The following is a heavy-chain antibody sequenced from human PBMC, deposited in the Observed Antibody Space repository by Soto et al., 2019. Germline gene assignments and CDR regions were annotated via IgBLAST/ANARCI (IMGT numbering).Heavy chain of an antibody. J-gene: IGHJ6*04. CDR1: GFTFTSSA. CDR2: IVVGSGST. CDR3: AAPPKPNTYSWGRDV. D-gene: IGHD2-15*01. V-gene: IGHV1-58*01. Sequence: ASVKVSCKASGFTFTSSAVQWVRQARGQRLEWIGWIVVGSGSTNYAQKFQERVTITRDMSTSTAYMELSSLRSEDTAVYYCAAPPKPNTYSWGRDVGGKGTRVPVP.